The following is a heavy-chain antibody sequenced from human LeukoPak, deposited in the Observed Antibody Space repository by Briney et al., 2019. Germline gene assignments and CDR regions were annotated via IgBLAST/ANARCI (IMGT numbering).Heavy chain of an antibody. V-gene: IGHV4-59*12. CDR1: GGSISSYY. D-gene: IGHD5-18*01. CDR3: ARGRIQLWFHYGMDV. Sequence: SETLSLTCTVSGGSISSYYWSWIRQPPGKGLEWIGYIYYSGSTNYNPSLKSRVTISVDTSKNQFSLKLSSVTAADTAVYYCARGRIQLWFHYGMDVWGQGTTVTVSS. CDR2: IYYSGST. J-gene: IGHJ6*02.